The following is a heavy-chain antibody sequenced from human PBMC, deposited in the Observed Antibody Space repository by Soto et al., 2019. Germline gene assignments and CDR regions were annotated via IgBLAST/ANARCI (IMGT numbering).Heavy chain of an antibody. D-gene: IGHD6-19*01. J-gene: IGHJ6*02. V-gene: IGHV1-69*01. CDR1: GGTFSSYA. CDR3: ARARGIRRGWYDYYYYYGMDV. Sequence: VQLVQSGAEVKKPGSSVKVSCKASGGTFSSYAISWVRQAPGQGLEWMGGIIPIFGTANYAQKFQGRVTITADESTSTAYMELSSLRSEDTAVYYCARARGIRRGWYDYYYYYGMDVWGQGTTVTVSS. CDR2: IIPIFGTA.